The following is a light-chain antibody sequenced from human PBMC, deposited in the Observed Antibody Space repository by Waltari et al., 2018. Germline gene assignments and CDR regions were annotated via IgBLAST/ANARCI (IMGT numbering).Light chain of an antibody. Sequence: LVLTQSPSASASLGASVKLTCTLSSGHSSNVIAWLQEQPGKGPRYLMKVNSDGSHSKGDEIPDRFSGSSSGAERYLTISSLQSEDEADYYCQTGGHGTWVFGRGTKLTVL. CDR2: VNSDGSH. CDR3: QTGGHGTWV. J-gene: IGLJ3*02. CDR1: SGHSSNV. V-gene: IGLV4-69*01.